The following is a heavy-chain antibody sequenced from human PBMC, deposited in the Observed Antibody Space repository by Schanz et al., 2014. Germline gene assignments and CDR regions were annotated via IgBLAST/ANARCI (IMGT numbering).Heavy chain of an antibody. Sequence: EVQLVESGGGLVKPGGSLRLSCAASGIDFSSYSMNWVRQAPGKGLEWVAVIYSGGSTFYTDSVKGRFTISRDNSKNTLYLQMNSLIAEDTAVYYCARCIGWYGRCAFDIWGQGTMVTVSS. J-gene: IGHJ3*02. CDR2: IYSGGST. CDR3: ARCIGWYGRCAFDI. CDR1: GIDFSSYS. V-gene: IGHV3-66*01. D-gene: IGHD6-19*01.